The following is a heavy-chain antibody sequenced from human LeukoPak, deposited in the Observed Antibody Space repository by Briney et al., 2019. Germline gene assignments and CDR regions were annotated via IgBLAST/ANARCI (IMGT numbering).Heavy chain of an antibody. J-gene: IGHJ3*02. V-gene: IGHV4-30-4*08. D-gene: IGHD3-22*01. CDR1: GGSISSGDYY. Sequence: PSETLSLTCSVSGGSISSGDYYWIWIRQPPGKGLEWIGYIYYSGSTYYYPSLKSRVTISVDTSKNQFSLKLSSVTAADTAVYYCAREVYYDSSGLNAFDIWGQGQWSPSLQ. CDR3: AREVYYDSSGLNAFDI. CDR2: IYYSGST.